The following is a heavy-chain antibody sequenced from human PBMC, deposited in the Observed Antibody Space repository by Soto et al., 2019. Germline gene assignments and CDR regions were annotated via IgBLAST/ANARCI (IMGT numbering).Heavy chain of an antibody. Sequence: PSETLSLTCTVSGGSISSSSYYCVWIRRPAGKGLEWIGRIYTSGTTDYNPALKSRLTMSVDTSKNQFSLKLSSVTAADTALYFCARQTTYSSSWYDYWGHGTLVTVSS. CDR1: GGSISSSSYY. D-gene: IGHD4-4*01. CDR3: ARQTTYSSSWYDY. CDR2: IYTSGTT. J-gene: IGHJ5*01. V-gene: IGHV4-61*02.